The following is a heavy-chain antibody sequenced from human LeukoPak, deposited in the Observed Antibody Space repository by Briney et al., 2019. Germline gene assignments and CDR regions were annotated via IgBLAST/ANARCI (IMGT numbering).Heavy chain of an antibody. Sequence: SETLSLTCTVSGGSISSYYWSWIRQPPGKGLEWTGYIYYSGSTNYNPSLKSRVTISVDTSKNQFSLKLSSVTAADTAVYYCARHPYSGYDSVWFDPWGQGTLVTVSS. CDR2: IYYSGST. J-gene: IGHJ5*02. CDR3: ARHPYSGYDSVWFDP. D-gene: IGHD5-12*01. V-gene: IGHV4-59*08. CDR1: GGSISSYY.